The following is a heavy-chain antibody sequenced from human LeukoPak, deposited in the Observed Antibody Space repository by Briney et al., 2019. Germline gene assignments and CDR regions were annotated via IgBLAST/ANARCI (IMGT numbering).Heavy chain of an antibody. CDR3: AREGGPYRPLDY. CDR2: VNLQGST. Sequence: PSETLSLTCGVSGGSITNTNYWTWVRQPPGKGLELIGEVNLQGSTNYNPSLMGRVAISVDKSENHISLQLTSVTAADTAVYYCAREGGPYRPLDYSGQGTLVTVSS. CDR1: GGSITNTNY. J-gene: IGHJ4*02. V-gene: IGHV4-4*02.